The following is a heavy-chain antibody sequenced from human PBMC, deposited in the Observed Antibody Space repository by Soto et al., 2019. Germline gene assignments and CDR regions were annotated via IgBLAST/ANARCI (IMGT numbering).Heavy chain of an antibody. D-gene: IGHD1-20*01. V-gene: IGHV4-39*01. J-gene: IGHJ4*02. CDR2: IYYSGST. Sequence: PSETLSLTCTVSGGSISSSSYYWRWIRQPPGKGLEWIGNIYYSGSTYYNPSLKSRVTISVDTSKNQFSLKLSSVTAADTAVYYCGRRGGYNWNCRFDYWGQGTLVTVSS. CDR3: GRRGGYNWNCRFDY. CDR1: GGSISSSSYY.